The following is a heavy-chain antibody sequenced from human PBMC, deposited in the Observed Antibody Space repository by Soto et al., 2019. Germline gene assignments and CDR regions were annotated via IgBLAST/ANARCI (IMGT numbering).Heavy chain of an antibody. D-gene: IGHD6-13*01. J-gene: IGHJ1*01. Sequence: GGSLKLSCAASGFTFSSYAMSCVRQAPWKWLEWVSAISGSACSTYYADYVKCRFTISRDNSKNTLYLQMNSLRAEDTSVYYCAKQGPIAAPPSEHFQHWGPPTPATVSS. CDR2: ISGSACST. CDR1: GFTFSSYA. CDR3: AKQGPIAAPPSEHFQH. V-gene: IGHV3-23*01.